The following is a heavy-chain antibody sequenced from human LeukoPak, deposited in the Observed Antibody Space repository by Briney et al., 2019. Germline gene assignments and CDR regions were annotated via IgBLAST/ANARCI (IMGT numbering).Heavy chain of an antibody. J-gene: IGHJ4*02. CDR1: GGSIRTGGYY. CDR3: AREAYCGGDCYSGFDY. Sequence: PSETLSLTCTVSGGSIRTGGYYWGWIRQPPGKGLEWIGSIYYSGSTYYNPSLKSRVTISVDTSKNQFSLKLSSVTAADTAVYYCAREAYCGGDCYSGFDYWGQGTLVTVSS. V-gene: IGHV4-39*07. CDR2: IYYSGST. D-gene: IGHD2-21*02.